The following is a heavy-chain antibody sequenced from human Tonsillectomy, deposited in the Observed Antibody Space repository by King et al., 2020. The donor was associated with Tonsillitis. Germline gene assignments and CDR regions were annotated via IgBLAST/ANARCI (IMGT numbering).Heavy chain of an antibody. V-gene: IGHV3-9*01. CDR3: AKGRGPYTSGPIDY. CDR2: IAWNRGSI. D-gene: IGHD6-19*01. J-gene: IGHJ4*02. CDR1: GFIFDDYA. Sequence: QLVQSGGGLVQPGRSLRLSCAASGFIFDDYAMHWVRQAPGKGLEWVSRIAWNRGSIGYADSVKGRFTISRDNAKNSLYLQMNSLRADDTALYYCAKGRGPYTSGPIDYWGQGTLVTVSS.